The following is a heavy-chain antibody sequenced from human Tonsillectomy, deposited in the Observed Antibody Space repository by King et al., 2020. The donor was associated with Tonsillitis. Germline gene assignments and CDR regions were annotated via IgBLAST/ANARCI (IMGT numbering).Heavy chain of an antibody. J-gene: IGHJ3*02. CDR2: IYYSGST. V-gene: IGHV4-39*01. CDR3: ARLYGDYGHAFDI. D-gene: IGHD4-17*01. CDR1: GGSISSSSYY. Sequence: QQQESGPGLVKPSETLSLTCTVSGGSISSSSYYWGWIRQPPGKGLEWIGSIYYSGSTYYNPSLKSRVTISVDTSKNQFSLKLSSVTAADTAVYYCARLYGDYGHAFDIWGQGTMVTVSS.